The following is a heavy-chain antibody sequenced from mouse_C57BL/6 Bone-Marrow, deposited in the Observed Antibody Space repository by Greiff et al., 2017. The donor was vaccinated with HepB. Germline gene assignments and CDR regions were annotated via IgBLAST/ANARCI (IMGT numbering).Heavy chain of an antibody. CDR1: GYTFTDHT. D-gene: IGHD2-1*01. Sequence: QVQLQQSDAELVKPGASVKISCKASGYTFTDHTIHWMKQRPEQGLEWIGYIYPRDGSTKYNKKFKGKATLTADKSSSTAYMQLNSLTSEDSAVYFYAREGIYYGFAYWGQGTLGTVSA. CDR3: AREGIYYGFAY. CDR2: IYPRDGST. V-gene: IGHV1-78*01. J-gene: IGHJ3*01.